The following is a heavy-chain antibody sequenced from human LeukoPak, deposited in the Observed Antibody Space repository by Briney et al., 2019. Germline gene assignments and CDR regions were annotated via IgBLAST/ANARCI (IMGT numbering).Heavy chain of an antibody. V-gene: IGHV4-4*07. CDR2: IYSSGST. Sequence: SETLSLTCTVSGVSISSSYWTWIRQPAGKGLEWIGRIYSSGSTNYNPSLKSRLTMSVDTSRNQFSLKLNSVTAADTAVYYCARECFSSICPYNNMDVWGQGTTVTVSS. J-gene: IGHJ6*02. CDR1: GVSISSSY. CDR3: ARECFSSICPYNNMDV. D-gene: IGHD2-2*01.